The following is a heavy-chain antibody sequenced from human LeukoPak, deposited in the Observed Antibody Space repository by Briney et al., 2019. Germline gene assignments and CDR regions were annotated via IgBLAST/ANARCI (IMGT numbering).Heavy chain of an antibody. CDR3: ARAQAYSGRIFDY. Sequence: SQTLSLTCVISGDSFSSNSAAWNWIRQSPSRGLEWLVRTYYRSNWYNEYAVSVKSRITINPDTSKNQFSLQLNSVTPEDTAVYYCARAQAYSGRIFDYWGQGTLVTVSS. CDR1: GDSFSSNSAA. J-gene: IGHJ4*02. V-gene: IGHV6-1*01. CDR2: TYYRSNWYN. D-gene: IGHD1-26*01.